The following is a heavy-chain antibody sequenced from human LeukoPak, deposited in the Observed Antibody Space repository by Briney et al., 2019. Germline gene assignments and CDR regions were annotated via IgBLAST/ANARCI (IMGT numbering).Heavy chain of an antibody. CDR2: IIPIFATI. V-gene: IGHV1-69*05. J-gene: IGHJ4*02. CDR3: AVRPRSSSWYVSDY. D-gene: IGHD6-13*01. Sequence: SLKLSCTASGGTFNNYAISWVRQAPGQGPEWMGGIIPIFATIDYAQRFQVRVTMTTNTSISTSYMQLSSLRSEDTAVYFCAVRPRSSSWYVSDYWGEGTLVTVSS. CDR1: GGTFNNYA.